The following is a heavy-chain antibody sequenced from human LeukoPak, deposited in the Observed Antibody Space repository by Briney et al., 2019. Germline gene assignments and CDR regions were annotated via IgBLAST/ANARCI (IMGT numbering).Heavy chain of an antibody. J-gene: IGHJ4*02. CDR3: ARGPTYGSSWHYFDY. Sequence: GGSLRLSCAASGFTFSDNAMHWVRQAPGKGLEWVAVISYDGSNKYYADSVKGRFTISRDDSKNTLYLQINSLRTEDTAVYYCARGPTYGSSWHYFDYWGQGTLVTVSS. CDR2: ISYDGSNK. D-gene: IGHD6-13*01. CDR1: GFTFSDNA. V-gene: IGHV3-30*04.